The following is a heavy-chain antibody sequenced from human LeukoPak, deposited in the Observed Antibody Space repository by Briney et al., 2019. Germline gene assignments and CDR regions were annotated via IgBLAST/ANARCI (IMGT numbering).Heavy chain of an antibody. CDR1: GGSISSYY. J-gene: IGHJ6*03. CDR3: ARGQPGYYYYMDV. CDR2: IYYSGST. D-gene: IGHD2-2*01. V-gene: IGHV4-59*01. Sequence: SETLSLTCTVSGGSISSYYWSWIRQPPGKGLEWIGYIYYSGSTNYNPSLKSRVTISVDTSKNQFSLKLSSVTAADTAVYYCARGQPGYYYYMDVWGKGTTVTVSS.